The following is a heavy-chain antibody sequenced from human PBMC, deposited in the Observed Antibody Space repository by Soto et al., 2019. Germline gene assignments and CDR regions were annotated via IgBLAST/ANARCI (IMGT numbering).Heavy chain of an antibody. CDR2: IQSKTNGEAT. V-gene: IGHV3-15*06. J-gene: IGHJ4*02. CDR3: TSGLIVVVAASRLAGY. D-gene: IGHD2-21*01. Sequence: EVQLVESGGGLLKPGGPVRLPFEASGSIFDTAWLNWFARAPGRGREWAGRIQSKTNGEATTYAAPVKGRFTISRDDSKNTLYLHMNSLKAEDSAVYYCTSGLIVVVAASRLAGYWGQGTLVTVSS. CDR1: GSIFDTAW.